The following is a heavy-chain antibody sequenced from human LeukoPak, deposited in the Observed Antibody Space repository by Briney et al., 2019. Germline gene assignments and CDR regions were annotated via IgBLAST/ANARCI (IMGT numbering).Heavy chain of an antibody. Sequence: ASVKVSCKASGYTFTSYYMHWVRQVPGQGLEWMGIINPSGGSTYYAQKFQGRVTVTRDVSTSTVYMELSSLRSEDTAVYYCARPTATNSFDNWGQGTLVTVSS. CDR2: INPSGGST. J-gene: IGHJ4*02. CDR3: ARPTATNSFDN. V-gene: IGHV1-46*01. CDR1: GYTFTSYY. D-gene: IGHD1-26*01.